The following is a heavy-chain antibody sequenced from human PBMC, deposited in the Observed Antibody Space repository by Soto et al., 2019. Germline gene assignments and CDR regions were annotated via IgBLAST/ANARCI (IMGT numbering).Heavy chain of an antibody. D-gene: IGHD2-2*01. Sequence: GASVKVSCKASGYTFTSYAMHWVRQAPGQRLEWMGWINAGNGNTKYSQKFQGRVTITRDTSASTAYMELSSLRSEDTAVYYCARSLIVVVPSARGARFDPWGQGTLVTVCS. V-gene: IGHV1-3*01. CDR1: GYTFTSYA. CDR2: INAGNGNT. J-gene: IGHJ5*02. CDR3: ARSLIVVVPSARGARFDP.